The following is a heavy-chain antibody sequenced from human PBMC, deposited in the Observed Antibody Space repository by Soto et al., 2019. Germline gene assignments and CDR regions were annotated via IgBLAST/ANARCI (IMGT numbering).Heavy chain of an antibody. CDR3: ARDSRITMVRGISFDY. V-gene: IGHV1-18*04. CDR1: GYTFTSYG. D-gene: IGHD3-10*01. Sequence: QVQLVQSGAAVKKPGASVKVSCKASGYTFTSYGISWVRQAPGQGLEWMGWSSAYNGNTKYGQKLHGRVTMTTDTSTSTAYMELRSLRSDDTAVYYCARDSRITMVRGISFDYWGQGTLVTVSS. J-gene: IGHJ4*02. CDR2: SSAYNGNT.